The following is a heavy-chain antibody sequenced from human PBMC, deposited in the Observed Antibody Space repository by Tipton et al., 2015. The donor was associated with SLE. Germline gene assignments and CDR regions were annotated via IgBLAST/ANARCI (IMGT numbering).Heavy chain of an antibody. V-gene: IGHV3-48*03. Sequence: GSLRLSCAASGFTFSSYEMNWVRQAPGKGLEWVSYISSSGSTIYYADSVKGRFTISRDNAKNSLYLQMNSLRAEDTAVYYCANVGGYGDFDYWGQGTLVTVSS. CDR2: ISSSGSTI. CDR3: ANVGGYGDFDY. J-gene: IGHJ4*02. D-gene: IGHD4-17*01. CDR1: GFTFSSYE.